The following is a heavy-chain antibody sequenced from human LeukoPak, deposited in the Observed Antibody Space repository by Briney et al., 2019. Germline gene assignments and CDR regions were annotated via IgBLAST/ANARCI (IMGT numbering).Heavy chain of an antibody. CDR3: VRDGGAGFDY. Sequence: GRSLRLSCAASGFTFSSYGMHWVRQAPGKGLEWVAVIWYDGSNKYYADSVKGRFTISRDDSKNTLYLQMDSLRAEDTAVYCCVRDGGAGFDYWGQGTLVTVSS. CDR2: IWYDGSNK. CDR1: GFTFSSYG. J-gene: IGHJ4*02. V-gene: IGHV3-33*01. D-gene: IGHD1-14*01.